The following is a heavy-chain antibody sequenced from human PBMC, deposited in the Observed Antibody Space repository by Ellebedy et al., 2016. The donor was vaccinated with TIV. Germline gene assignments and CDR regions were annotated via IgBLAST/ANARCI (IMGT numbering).Heavy chain of an antibody. V-gene: IGHV4-59*08. Sequence: MPSETLSLTCTVSGGSISSYYWSWIRQPPGKGLEWIGYIYHSGSTNYNPSLKSRVTISVDTSKNQFSLKLSPVTAADTAVYYCAGDYGAYFDDWGQGTLVTVSS. D-gene: IGHD4-17*01. CDR1: GGSISSYY. CDR3: AGDYGAYFDD. J-gene: IGHJ4*02. CDR2: IYHSGST.